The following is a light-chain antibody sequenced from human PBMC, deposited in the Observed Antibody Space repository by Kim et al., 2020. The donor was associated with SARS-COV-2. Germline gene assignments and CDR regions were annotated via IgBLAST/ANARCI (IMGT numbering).Light chain of an antibody. J-gene: IGKJ2*01. V-gene: IGKV1-33*01. CDR3: QHYDNLPYT. CDR1: QDISNY. CDR2: DAS. Sequence: DIQMTQSPSSLSASVGDRVTITCQASQDISNYLNWYQQKPGKAPKLLIYDASNLETGVPSRFSGSGSGTDFTFTISDLQPEDIAAYYCQHYDNLPYTFGQGTKLEI.